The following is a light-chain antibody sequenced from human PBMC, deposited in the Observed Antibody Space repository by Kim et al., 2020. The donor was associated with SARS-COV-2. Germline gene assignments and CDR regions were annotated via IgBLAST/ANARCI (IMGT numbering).Light chain of an antibody. CDR3: GADHGSGSDFVYV. V-gene: IGLV9-49*01. J-gene: IGLJ3*02. CDR1: SGYSNYK. CDR2: VGTGGIVG. Sequence: QLVLTQPPSASASLGASVTLTCTLSSGYSNYKVDWYQQRPGKGPRFVMRVGTGGIVGSKGDGIPDRFSVLGSGLDRYLTIKNIQEEDESDYHGGADHGSGSDFVYVFGGGTQLTVL.